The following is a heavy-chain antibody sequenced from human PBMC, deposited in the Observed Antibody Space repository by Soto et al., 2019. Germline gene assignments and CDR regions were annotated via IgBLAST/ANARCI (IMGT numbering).Heavy chain of an antibody. CDR3: ARTLSGFTHGPLDY. D-gene: IGHD5-12*01. Sequence: SETLSLTCTVSGGSIINYYWDWIRQPPGKDLEWIGFIYYSGSTSYNPSLKSRVTISVDTSKNQFSLKLSSVTAADTAVYYCARTLSGFTHGPLDYWGQGTLVTVSS. V-gene: IGHV4-59*08. CDR2: IYYSGST. CDR1: GGSIINYY. J-gene: IGHJ4*02.